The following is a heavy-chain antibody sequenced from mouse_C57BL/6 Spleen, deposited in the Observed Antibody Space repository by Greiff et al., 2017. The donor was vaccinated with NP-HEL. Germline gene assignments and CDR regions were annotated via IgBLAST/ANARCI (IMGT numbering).Heavy chain of an antibody. V-gene: IGHV2-9-1*01. CDR3: ARAYYCGSNPVFDY. CDR2: IWTGGGT. Sequence: VQLKESGPGLVAPSQSLSITCTVSGFSLTSYAISWVRQPPGKGLEWLGVIWTGGGTNYNSALKSRLSISKDNSKSQVFLKMNSLQTDDTARYYCARAYYCGSNPVFDYWGQGTTLTVSS. D-gene: IGHD1-1*01. CDR1: GFSLTSYA. J-gene: IGHJ2*01.